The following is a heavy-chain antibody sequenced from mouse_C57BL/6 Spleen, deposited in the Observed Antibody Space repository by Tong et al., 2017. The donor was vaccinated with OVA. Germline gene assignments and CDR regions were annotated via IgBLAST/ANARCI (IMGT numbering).Heavy chain of an antibody. CDR1: GYTFTSYD. J-gene: IGHJ1*03. D-gene: IGHD1-1*01. Sequence: VQLQESGPELVKPGASVKLSCKASGYTFTSYDINWVKQRPGQGLEWIGWIYPRDGSTKYNEKFKGKATLTVEKSSSTVYLELSRLTSDDSAVYYCARRNYGSDWYFDVWGTGTTVTVSS. CDR2: IYPRDGST. CDR3: ARRNYGSDWYFDV. V-gene: IGHV1-85*01.